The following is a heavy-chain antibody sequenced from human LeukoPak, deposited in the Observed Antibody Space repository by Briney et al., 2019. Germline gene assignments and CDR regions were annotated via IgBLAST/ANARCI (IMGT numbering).Heavy chain of an antibody. CDR1: GGSISSGSYY. D-gene: IGHD1-26*01. V-gene: IGHV4-61*02. CDR2: IYTSGST. J-gene: IGHJ4*02. Sequence: SETLSLTCTVSGGSISSGSYYWSWIRQPAGKGLEWIGRIYTSGSTTYNSSLKSRVTISLDTSKNHFSLRLSSVTAADTAVYYCARDREVGATGYYFDYWGQETLVTVSS. CDR3: ARDREVGATGYYFDY.